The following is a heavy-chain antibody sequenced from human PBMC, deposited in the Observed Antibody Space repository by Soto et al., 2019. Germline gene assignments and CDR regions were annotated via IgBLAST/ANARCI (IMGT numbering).Heavy chain of an antibody. CDR1: GYSFTSYW. CDR2: IYPCDSDT. Sequence: PGESLKISCKGSGYSFTSYWIGWVRQMPGKGLDWMGIIYPCDSDTRYSPSFQGQVTISAXXXIXXXYXQXXXLXASDTAMYYCARHYPNYGDYFDYWGQGTLVTVSS. CDR3: ARHYPNYGDYFDY. V-gene: IGHV5-51*01. D-gene: IGHD4-17*01. J-gene: IGHJ4*02.